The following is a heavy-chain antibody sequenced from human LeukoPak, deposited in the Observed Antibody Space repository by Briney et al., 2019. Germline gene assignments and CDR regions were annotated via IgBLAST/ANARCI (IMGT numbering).Heavy chain of an antibody. CDR3: AKGANFDFWSGYYRL. CDR2: IYSGGST. D-gene: IGHD3-3*01. J-gene: IGHJ4*02. V-gene: IGHV3-53*01. Sequence: GGSLRLSCAASGFTVSSDYMSWVRQAPGKGLEWVSVIYSGGSTYYADSVKGRFTISRDNSKNTLYLQMNSLRAEDTAVYYCAKGANFDFWSGYYRLWGQGTLVTVSS. CDR1: GFTVSSDY.